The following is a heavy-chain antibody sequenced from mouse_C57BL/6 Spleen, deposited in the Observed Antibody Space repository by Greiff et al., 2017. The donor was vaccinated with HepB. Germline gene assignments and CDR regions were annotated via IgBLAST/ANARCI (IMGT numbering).Heavy chain of an antibody. CDR3: TREGSTLFDY. V-gene: IGHV1-15*01. CDR1: GYTFTDYE. Sequence: QVQLQQSGAELVRPGASVTLSCKASGYTFTDYEMHWVKQTPVHGLEWIGAIDPETGGTAYNQKFKGKAILTADKSSSTAYMELRSLTSEDSAVYYCTREGSTLFDYGGQGTTLTVSS. D-gene: IGHD1-1*01. CDR2: IDPETGGT. J-gene: IGHJ2*01.